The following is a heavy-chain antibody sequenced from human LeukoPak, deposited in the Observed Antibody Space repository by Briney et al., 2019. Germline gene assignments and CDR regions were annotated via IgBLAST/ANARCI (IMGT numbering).Heavy chain of an antibody. CDR3: AKIIAAATHAFDI. D-gene: IGHD6-13*01. CDR2: ISYDGINK. Sequence: PGRSLRLSCAASGFTFSSYGMHWVRQAPGKGLEWVAHISYDGINKYYAGSVKGRFTVSRGNSKNTLYLQMNSLRAEDTAVYYCAKIIAAATHAFDIWGQGTLVTVSS. V-gene: IGHV3-30*18. J-gene: IGHJ3*02. CDR1: GFTFSSYG.